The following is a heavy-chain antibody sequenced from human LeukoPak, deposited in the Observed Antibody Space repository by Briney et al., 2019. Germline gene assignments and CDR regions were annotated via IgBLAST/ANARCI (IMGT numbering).Heavy chain of an antibody. D-gene: IGHD6-19*01. J-gene: IGHJ4*02. CDR3: ARVLYSSGWYYFDY. V-gene: IGHV3-74*01. CDR2: INSDGSST. Sequence: GGSLRLSCAASGFTFSSYWMHWVRQAPGKGLVWVTRINSDGSSTSYADSVKGRFTISRDNAKNTLYLQMNSLRAEDTAVYYCARVLYSSGWYYFDYWGQGTLVTVSS. CDR1: GFTFSSYW.